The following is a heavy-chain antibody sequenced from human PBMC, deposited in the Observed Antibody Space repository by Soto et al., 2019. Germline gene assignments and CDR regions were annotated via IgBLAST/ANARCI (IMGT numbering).Heavy chain of an antibody. CDR1: GGSISSSRCC. V-gene: IGHV4-39*07. D-gene: IGHD2-2*01. CDR2: SYHSGST. J-gene: IGHJ4*02. Sequence: SETLSLTCTVSGGSISSSRCCWGRMRPPPGKGLEWIGESYHSGSTNYNPSLKSRVTISVDKSKNQFSLKLSSVTAADTAVYYCARVKYCSSTSCSVFDYWGQATLVTVSS. CDR3: ARVKYCSSTSCSVFDY.